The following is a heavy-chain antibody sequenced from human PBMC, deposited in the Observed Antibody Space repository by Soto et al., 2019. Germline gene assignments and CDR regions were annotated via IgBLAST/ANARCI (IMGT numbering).Heavy chain of an antibody. CDR1: GGSISSYY. CDR2: IYYSGST. V-gene: IGHV4-59*08. D-gene: IGHD4-17*01. Sequence: QVQLQESGPGRVKPSETLSLTCTVSGGSISSYYWSWIRQPPGKGLEWMGYIYYSGSTNYNPSLKRRATPSVDTSKNQFSMKLRSVTAADTAVYYCERRYGGTLDYWGQGTLVTVSS. J-gene: IGHJ4*02. CDR3: ERRYGGTLDY.